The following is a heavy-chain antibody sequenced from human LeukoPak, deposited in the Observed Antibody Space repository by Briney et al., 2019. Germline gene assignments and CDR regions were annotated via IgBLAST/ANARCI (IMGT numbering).Heavy chain of an antibody. Sequence: GGSLRLSCAASGFTFTGYGMHWVRQAAGKGLEWVAFIRYDGSNEYYADSVKGRFTISRDNSKNTLFLQMNSLRAEDTAVYYCAKDHGYSYGYPDYWGQGTLVTVSS. CDR2: IRYDGSNE. D-gene: IGHD5-18*01. V-gene: IGHV3-30*02. J-gene: IGHJ4*02. CDR3: AKDHGYSYGYPDY. CDR1: GFTFTGYG.